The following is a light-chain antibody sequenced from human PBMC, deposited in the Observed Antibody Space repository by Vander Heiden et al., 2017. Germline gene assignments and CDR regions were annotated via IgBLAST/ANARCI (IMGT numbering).Light chain of an antibody. J-gene: IGKJ4*01. CDR3: QQYLAFPLT. CDR2: WAS. Sequence: DIVMSQSPDSMAVSLGERATIDCQFSQSVFYSSNNYSYLAWYQQKPGQPPKLLMYWASTRESGVPDLFSGSWSGTDFTLTISSLQAEDVAVYYCQQYLAFPLTFGGGTKVEIK. CDR1: QSVFYSSNNYSY. V-gene: IGKV4-1*01.